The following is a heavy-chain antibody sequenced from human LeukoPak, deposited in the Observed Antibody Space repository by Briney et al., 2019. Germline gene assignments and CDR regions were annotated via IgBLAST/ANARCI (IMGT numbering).Heavy chain of an antibody. J-gene: IGHJ4*02. CDR3: ARMYSSGWYEIPFDY. CDR2: INHSGST. CDR1: GGSFSGYY. Sequence: SETLSLTCAVYGGSFSGYYWSWIRQPPGKGLEWIGEINHSGSTNYSPSLKSRVTISVDTSKNQFSLKLSSVTAADTAVYYCARMYSSGWYEIPFDYWGQGTLVTVSS. D-gene: IGHD6-19*01. V-gene: IGHV4-34*01.